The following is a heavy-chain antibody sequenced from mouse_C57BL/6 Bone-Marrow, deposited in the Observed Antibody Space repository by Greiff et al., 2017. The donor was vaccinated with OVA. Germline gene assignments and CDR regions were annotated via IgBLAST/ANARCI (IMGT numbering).Heavy chain of an antibody. Sequence: QVQLKESGAELVMPGASVKLSCKASGYTFTSYWMHWVKQRPGQGLEWIGEIDPSDSYTNYNQKFKGKSTLTVDKSSSTAYMQLSSLTSEDSAVYYCARAGTTAWYFDVWGTGTTVTVSS. CDR3: ARAGTTAWYFDV. CDR2: IDPSDSYT. D-gene: IGHD1-2*01. V-gene: IGHV1-69*01. J-gene: IGHJ1*03. CDR1: GYTFTSYW.